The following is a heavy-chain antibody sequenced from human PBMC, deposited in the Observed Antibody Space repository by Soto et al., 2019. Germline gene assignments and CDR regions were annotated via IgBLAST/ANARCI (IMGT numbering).Heavy chain of an antibody. D-gene: IGHD3-22*01. CDR2: IIPILGIA. V-gene: IGHV1-69*02. Sequence: ASVKVSCKASGGTFSSYTISWVRQAPGQGLEWMGRIIPILGIANYAQKFQGRVTITADKSTSTAYMELSSLRSEDTAVYYCARSGCCYDDSRAHAFDIWGQXTMVTVSS. J-gene: IGHJ3*02. CDR3: ARSGCCYDDSRAHAFDI. CDR1: GGTFSSYT.